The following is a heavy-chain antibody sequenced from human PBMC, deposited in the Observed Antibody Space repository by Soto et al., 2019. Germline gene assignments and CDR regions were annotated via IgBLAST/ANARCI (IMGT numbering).Heavy chain of an antibody. J-gene: IGHJ5*02. CDR2: INTKTGGT. CDR3: ARDGPTGWFDP. V-gene: IGHV1-2*02. CDR1: GYSFTDYY. Sequence: QVHLVQSRAEVKKPGASVKVSCKASGYSFTDYYMHWVRQAPGQGLEWMGWINTKTGGTNYAQRVQGRVTMTGDTSINTAYMELSRLRSHDTAVYYCARDGPTGWFDPWGQGTVVTVSS.